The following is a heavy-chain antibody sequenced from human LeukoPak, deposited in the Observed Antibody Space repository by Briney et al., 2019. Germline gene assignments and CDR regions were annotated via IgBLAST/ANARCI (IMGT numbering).Heavy chain of an antibody. J-gene: IGHJ6*03. V-gene: IGHV4-39*07. CDR2: IYYSGST. D-gene: IGHD1-7*01. CDR3: ARIFWNYRIDYYYMDV. CDR1: GGSISSSSYY. Sequence: SETLSLTCTVSGGSISSSSYYWGWIRQPPGKGLEWIGSIYYSGSTYYNPSLKSRVTISVDTSKNQFSLKLSSVTAADTAVYYCARIFWNYRIDYYYMDVWGKGTTVTVSS.